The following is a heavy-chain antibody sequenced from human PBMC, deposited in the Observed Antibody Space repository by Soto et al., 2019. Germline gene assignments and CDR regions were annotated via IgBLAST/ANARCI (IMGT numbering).Heavy chain of an antibody. CDR1: GFTFSDSA. CDR2: IRTKPNSYAT. D-gene: IGHD6-19*01. V-gene: IGHV3-73*01. J-gene: IGHJ4*02. CDR3: LPGITVPGPDY. Sequence: PGGSLRLSCAASGFTFSDSAMHWVRQASGKGLEWIGRIRTKPNSYATAYSASVKGRFTISRDASENTAYLQMNSLKTEDTAVYYCLPGITVPGPDYWGQGTLVTVSS.